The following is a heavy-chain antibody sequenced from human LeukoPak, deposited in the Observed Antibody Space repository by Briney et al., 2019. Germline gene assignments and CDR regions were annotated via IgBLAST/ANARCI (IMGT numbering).Heavy chain of an antibody. D-gene: IGHD3-22*01. J-gene: IGHJ4*02. Sequence: GGSLRLPCTASGFTFSSYAMSWVRQAPGKGLEWVSAISGSGGSTYYADSVKGRFTISRDNSKNTLYLQMNSLRAEDTAVYYCASRGGYYDSSGYGGFDYWGQGTLVTVSS. CDR3: ASRGGYYDSSGYGGFDY. CDR2: ISGSGGST. V-gene: IGHV3-23*01. CDR1: GFTFSSYA.